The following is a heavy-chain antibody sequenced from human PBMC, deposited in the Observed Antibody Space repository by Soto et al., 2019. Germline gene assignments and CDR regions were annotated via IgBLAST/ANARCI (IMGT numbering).Heavy chain of an antibody. J-gene: IGHJ4*02. CDR3: AREPLWQYFDY. CDR1: GGSISSYY. D-gene: IGHD5-18*01. Sequence: PSETLSLTCTVSGGSISSYYWSWIRQPPGKGLEWIGYIYYSGSTNYNPSLKSRVTISVDTSKNQFSLKLSSVTAADTAVYYCAREPLWQYFDYWGQGTLVTVSS. V-gene: IGHV4-59*01. CDR2: IYYSGST.